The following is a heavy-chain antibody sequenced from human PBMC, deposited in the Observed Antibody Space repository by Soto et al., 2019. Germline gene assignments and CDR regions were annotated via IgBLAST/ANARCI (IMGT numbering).Heavy chain of an antibody. Sequence: QVLLEESGPGLVRPSGTLSLTCSVSGASINSANWWVWVRQPPGKGLEWIGEIYHIGSTTYNPSLMSRATISVDKSKNQFSLIVTSVTAADTAVYYCAKRYDFWSGRWYGLGVWGQGTTVTVSS. D-gene: IGHD3-3*01. V-gene: IGHV4-4*02. CDR1: GASINSANW. CDR3: AKRYDFWSGRWYGLGV. J-gene: IGHJ6*02. CDR2: IYHIGST.